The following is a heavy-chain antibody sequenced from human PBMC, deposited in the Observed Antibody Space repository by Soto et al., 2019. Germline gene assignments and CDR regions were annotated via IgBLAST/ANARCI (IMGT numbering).Heavy chain of an antibody. V-gene: IGHV3-21*01. CDR1: GFIFRDYA. J-gene: IGHJ4*02. D-gene: IGHD4-4*01. CDR3: VRGDYRDY. Sequence: EVQLVESGGGLVKPGGSLRLSCEVSGFIFRDYAMNWVRQAPGKGLEWVASIDNSGNYVFHAGPFKGRFTISRDNAKNSLFLQLGGLRADDTAVYFCVRGDYRDYWGQGTLVAVSS. CDR2: IDNSGNYV.